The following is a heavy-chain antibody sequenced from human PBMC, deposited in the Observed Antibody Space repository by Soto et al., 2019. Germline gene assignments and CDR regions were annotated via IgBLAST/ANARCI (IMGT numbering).Heavy chain of an antibody. CDR3: ARVSLATSNHPDYFDS. D-gene: IGHD1-20*01. Sequence: QVQLVQSGAEVKKPGSSVKVSCKASGGTFSSYTISWVRQAPGQGLEWMGRIIPILGIANYAQKFQGRVTITADKSTSTAYMELSSLRAEDTAVYYCARVSLATSNHPDYFDSWGQGTLVTVSS. J-gene: IGHJ4*02. CDR1: GGTFSSYT. CDR2: IIPILGIA. V-gene: IGHV1-69*02.